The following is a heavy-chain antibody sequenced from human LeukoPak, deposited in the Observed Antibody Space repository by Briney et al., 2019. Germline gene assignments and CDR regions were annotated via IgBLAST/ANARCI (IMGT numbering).Heavy chain of an antibody. CDR2: IYYSGST. CDR1: GGSISTYY. J-gene: IGHJ3*02. CDR3: ARDPGMVRAFDI. D-gene: IGHD3-10*01. Sequence: SETLSLTCTVSGGSISTYYWSWIRQPPGKGLEWIGYIYYSGSTYYSPSLKSRVTISVDTSKNQFSLKLSSVTAADTAVYYCARDPGMVRAFDIWGQGTMVTVSS. V-gene: IGHV4-59*12.